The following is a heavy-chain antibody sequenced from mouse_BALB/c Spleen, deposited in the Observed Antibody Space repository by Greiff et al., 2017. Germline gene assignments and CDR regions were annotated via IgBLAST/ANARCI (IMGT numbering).Heavy chain of an antibody. Sequence: EVQGVESGPGLVKPSQSLSLTCTVTGYSITSDYAWNWIRQFPGNKLEWMGYISYSGSTSYNPSLKSRISITRDTSKNQFFLQLNSVTTEDTATYYCARANMGYYYAMDYWGQGTSVTVSS. J-gene: IGHJ4*01. CDR3: ARANMGYYYAMDY. CDR1: GYSITSDYA. D-gene: IGHD4-1*01. CDR2: ISYSGST. V-gene: IGHV3-2*02.